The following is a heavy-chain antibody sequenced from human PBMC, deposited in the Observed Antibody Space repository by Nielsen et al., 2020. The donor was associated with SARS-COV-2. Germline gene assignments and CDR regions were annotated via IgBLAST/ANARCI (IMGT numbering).Heavy chain of an antibody. CDR1: GFAFSTYW. Sequence: GGSLRLSCAASGFAFSTYWMHWVRQAPGKGLEWVSSISRSYTYISYADSVKGRFTISRDNPKNSLYLQMNSLRAEDTAVYYCAREDDSSGYTYGMDVWGQGTTVTVSS. CDR3: AREDDSSGYTYGMDV. CDR2: ISRSYTYI. D-gene: IGHD3-22*01. J-gene: IGHJ6*02. V-gene: IGHV3-21*01.